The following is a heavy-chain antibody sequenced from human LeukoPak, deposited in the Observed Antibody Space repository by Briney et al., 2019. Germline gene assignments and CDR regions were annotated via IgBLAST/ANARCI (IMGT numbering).Heavy chain of an antibody. J-gene: IGHJ4*02. CDR2: ISYDGSNK. CDR3: AEDAFRYSGYDDNTVFDY. Sequence: GGSLRLSCAASGFTFSSYGMHWVRQAPGKGLEWVAFISYDGSNKYYADSVKGRFTISRDNSKNTLYLQMNSLRAEDTAVYYCAEDAFRYSGYDDNTVFDYWGQGNLVTVSS. V-gene: IGHV3-30*18. D-gene: IGHD5-12*01. CDR1: GFTFSSYG.